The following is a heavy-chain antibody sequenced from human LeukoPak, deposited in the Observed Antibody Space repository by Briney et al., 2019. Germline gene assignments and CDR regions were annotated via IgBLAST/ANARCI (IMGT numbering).Heavy chain of an antibody. V-gene: IGHV3-7*01. Sequence: GGSLRLSCAASGFTFSSYWMSWVRQAPGKGLEWVANIKQDGSEKYYVDSVKGRFTISRDNAQNSLYLQMNSLRAEDTAVYYCARSLGYCSGGSCYPFDYWGQGTLVTVPS. CDR3: ARSLGYCSGGSCYPFDY. CDR2: IKQDGSEK. D-gene: IGHD2-15*01. CDR1: GFTFSSYW. J-gene: IGHJ4*02.